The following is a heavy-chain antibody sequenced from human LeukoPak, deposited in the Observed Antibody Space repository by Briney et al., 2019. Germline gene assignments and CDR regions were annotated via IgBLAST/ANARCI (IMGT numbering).Heavy chain of an antibody. J-gene: IGHJ4*02. Sequence: PVKVSCKASGGTFSSYAISWVRQAPGQGLEWMGRIIPILGIANYAQKFQGRVTITADKSTSTAYMELSSLRSEDTAVYYCARGDGKVDYWGQGTLVTVSS. CDR3: ARGDGKVDY. CDR1: GGTFSSYA. V-gene: IGHV1-69*04. CDR2: IIPILGIA. D-gene: IGHD4-23*01.